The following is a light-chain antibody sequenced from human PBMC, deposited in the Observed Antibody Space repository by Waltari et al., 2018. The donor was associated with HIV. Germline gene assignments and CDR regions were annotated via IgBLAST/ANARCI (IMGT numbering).Light chain of an antibody. V-gene: IGKV1-5*03. J-gene: IGKJ1*01. CDR1: QSIDSW. CDR2: KAS. Sequence: DLQMTLSLSTLSASVGERVTITCRASQSIDSWVAWYQQKPGKAPNALIYKASTLKSGVPSRFSGSGSGTEFTLTINGLQPDDFATYYCQHYNTLSWTFGQGTKVEIK. CDR3: QHYNTLSWT.